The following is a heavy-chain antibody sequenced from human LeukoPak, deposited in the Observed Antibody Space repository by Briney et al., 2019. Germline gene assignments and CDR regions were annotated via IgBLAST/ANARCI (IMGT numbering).Heavy chain of an antibody. CDR1: GFTFSGSA. V-gene: IGHV3-73*01. CDR3: TRDYYDSSGHYY. D-gene: IGHD3-22*01. Sequence: GESLRLSCAASGFTFSGSAMHWVRQPSGKGLEWVGRIRSKANSCATAYAASVKGRFTISRDDSKNTAYLQMNSLKTEDTAVYYCTRDYYDSSGHYYWGQGTLVTVSS. CDR2: IRSKANSCAT. J-gene: IGHJ4*02.